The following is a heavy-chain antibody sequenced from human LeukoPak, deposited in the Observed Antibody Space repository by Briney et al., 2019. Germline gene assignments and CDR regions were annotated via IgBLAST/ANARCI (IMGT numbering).Heavy chain of an antibody. CDR3: ARHGDVRYFDWLKDGFDY. V-gene: IGHV4-4*09. Sequence: SSETLSLTCTVFGGSISSYYWSWIRKPPGKGLEWIGYIYNSGITNKNPSLKSRVTISGDTSKNQFSLKLSSVTAADTAVYYSARHGDVRYFDWLKDGFDYWGQGTLVTVSS. CDR1: GGSISSYY. D-gene: IGHD3-9*01. CDR2: IYNSGIT. J-gene: IGHJ4*02.